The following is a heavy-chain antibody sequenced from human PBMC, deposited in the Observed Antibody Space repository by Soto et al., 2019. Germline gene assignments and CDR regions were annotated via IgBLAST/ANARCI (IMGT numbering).Heavy chain of an antibody. CDR3: VRGDLRFLQGIDY. Sequence: QVQLLESGGGLVKPGGSLRVSCAASRFTFSDYYMNWIRQGPGKGLEWVSTISASGTTTSYADSVKGRFTISRDNAKNSVYLQMNSLRVEDTAVYYCVRGDLRFLQGIDYWGQGTLVTVSS. CDR1: RFTFSDYY. CDR2: ISASGTTT. J-gene: IGHJ4*02. D-gene: IGHD3-3*01. V-gene: IGHV3-11*01.